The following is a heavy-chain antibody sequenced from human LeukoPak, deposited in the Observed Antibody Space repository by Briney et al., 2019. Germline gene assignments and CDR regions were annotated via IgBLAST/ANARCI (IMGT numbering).Heavy chain of an antibody. V-gene: IGHV3-30*04. CDR1: GFTFSSYA. J-gene: IGHJ4*02. CDR3: ARDLDDYVWGSYRLCY. CDR2: ISYDGSNK. D-gene: IGHD3-16*02. Sequence: GRSLRLSCAASGFTFSSYAMLWVRQAPGKGLEWVAVISYDGSNKYYADSVKGRFTISRDNSKNTLYLQMNSLRAEDTAVYYCARDLDDYVWGSYRLCYWGQGTLVTVSS.